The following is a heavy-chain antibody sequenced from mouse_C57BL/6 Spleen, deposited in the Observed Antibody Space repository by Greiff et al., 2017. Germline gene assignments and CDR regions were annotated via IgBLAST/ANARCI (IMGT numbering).Heavy chain of an antibody. CDR1: GYAFSSSW. J-gene: IGHJ4*01. D-gene: IGHD4-1*01. CDR2: IYPGDGDT. CDR3: ARYWDSYAMDY. Sequence: QVQLHQPGPELVKPGASVKISCKASGYAFSSSWMNWVKQRPGKGLEWIGRIYPGDGDTNYNGKFKGKATLTADKSSSTAYMQLSSLTSEDSAVYFCARYWDSYAMDYWGQGTSVTVSS. V-gene: IGHV1-82*01.